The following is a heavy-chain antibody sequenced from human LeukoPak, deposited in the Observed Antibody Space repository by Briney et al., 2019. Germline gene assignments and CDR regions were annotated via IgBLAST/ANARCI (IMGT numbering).Heavy chain of an antibody. CDR2: IYSGGIT. D-gene: IGHD6-13*01. J-gene: IGHJ4*02. CDR1: GFTVTSTY. CDR3: ARDGSISRTFYFDY. V-gene: IGHV3-66*01. Sequence: GGSLRLSCAASGFTVTSTYMTRVRQAPEKGLEWISVIYSGGITYYADSVKGRFTISRDNSKNTVYLQMNSLRAEDTAVYYCARDGSISRTFYFDYWGQGTLVTVSS.